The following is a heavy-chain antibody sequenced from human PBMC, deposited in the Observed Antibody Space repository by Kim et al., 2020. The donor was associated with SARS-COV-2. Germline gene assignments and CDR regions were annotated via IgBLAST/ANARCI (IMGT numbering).Heavy chain of an antibody. Sequence: SETLSLTCTVSGDSIINSNYYWGWIRQSPGGGLDWIGNIYYNGITYYNPSVKSRLTMSVDTSQNHFSLRLTSVTAADTATYYCARVRAGYEYYYAMDVWG. CDR3: ARVRAGYEYYYAMDV. CDR2: IYYNGIT. CDR1: GDSIINSNYY. J-gene: IGHJ6*01. D-gene: IGHD6-19*01. V-gene: IGHV4-39*02.